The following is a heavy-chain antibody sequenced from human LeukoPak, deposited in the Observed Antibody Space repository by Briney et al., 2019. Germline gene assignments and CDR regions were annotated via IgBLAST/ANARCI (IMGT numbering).Heavy chain of an antibody. V-gene: IGHV4-59*01. CDR2: FHDSEST. CDR3: ARGDPSGRPGIAFDY. D-gene: IGHD1-26*01. CDR1: GGSISNNY. Sequence: PSETLSLTCTVSGGSISNNYWSWIRQPPGKGLEWIGHFHDSESTNYNPSLKSRVTISVDTSKNQFSRKLSSVTAADTAVYYCARGDPSGRPGIAFDYWGQGTLVTVSS. J-gene: IGHJ4*02.